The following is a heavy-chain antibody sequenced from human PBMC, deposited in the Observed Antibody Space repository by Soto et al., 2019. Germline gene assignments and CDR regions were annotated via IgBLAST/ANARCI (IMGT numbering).Heavy chain of an antibody. Sequence: QVQLVESGGGVVQPGRSLRLSCAASGFTLSDYDMQWVRQAPGKGLEWVAMISHDGTTKYWADSEKGRFTISRDNSKNALYLQMNSLRAEDTAVYYCAKDRRDGEYNSVYDSWGQGALVTVSS. V-gene: IGHV3-30*18. CDR2: ISHDGTTK. CDR3: AKDRRDGEYNSVYDS. CDR1: GFTLSDYD. J-gene: IGHJ5*01. D-gene: IGHD1-1*01.